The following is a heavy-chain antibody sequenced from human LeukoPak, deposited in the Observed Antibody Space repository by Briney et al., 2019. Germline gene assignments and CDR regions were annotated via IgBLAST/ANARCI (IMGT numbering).Heavy chain of an antibody. J-gene: IGHJ4*02. Sequence: PGGSLRLSCAASGSTFSSYWMHWVRQAPGKGLVWVSRINSDGSSTSYADSVKGRFTISRDNAKNTLYLQMNSLRAEDTAVYYCARGMPYYDFWSGYYNVDYWGQGTLVTVSS. V-gene: IGHV3-74*01. CDR3: ARGMPYYDFWSGYYNVDY. D-gene: IGHD3-3*01. CDR2: INSDGSST. CDR1: GSTFSSYW.